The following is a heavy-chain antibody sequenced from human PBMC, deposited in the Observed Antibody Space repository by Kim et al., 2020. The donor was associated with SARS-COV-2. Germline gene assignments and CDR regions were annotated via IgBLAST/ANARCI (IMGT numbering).Heavy chain of an antibody. CDR2: NSYAT. Sequence: NSYATLYAPSVKGRFTISRDDLKNTAFLQMSSLRAEDTAVYYCAVYGDFVFWGQGTLVTVSS. CDR3: AVYGDFVF. V-gene: IGHV3-73*01. D-gene: IGHD3-10*01. J-gene: IGHJ4*02.